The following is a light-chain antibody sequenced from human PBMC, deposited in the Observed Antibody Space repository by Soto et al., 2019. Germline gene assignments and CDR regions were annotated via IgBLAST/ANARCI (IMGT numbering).Light chain of an antibody. CDR3: TAWDDSLNGYV. CDR1: SSNIGSNT. CDR2: TNN. V-gene: IGLV1-44*01. Sequence: QSVLTQPPLASGTPGQRVTISCSGSSSNIGSNTVNWYQQLPGTAPKVLIYTNNQRPSGVPDRFSGSKSGTSASLAISGLQSEDEADYYCTAWDDSLNGYVFGSGTKVTVL. J-gene: IGLJ1*01.